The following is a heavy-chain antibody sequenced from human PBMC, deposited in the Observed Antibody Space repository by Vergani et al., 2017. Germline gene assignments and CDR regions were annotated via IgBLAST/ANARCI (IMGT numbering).Heavy chain of an antibody. V-gene: IGHV3-66*02. CDR3: SLGVMDFYDPSVHEARDC. CDR2: IYTDGTT. CDR1: GFTVSDNY. D-gene: IGHD3-22*01. Sequence: ELHLVQSGGGLVQPGESLRLSCAPSGFTVSDNYMTWVRQAPGKGLEWVSIIYTDGTTAYADSVKGRFTISRDDSKNTLFLDMNNLRPEDTAVYYCSLGVMDFYDPSVHEARDCWGQGTLVTVSS. J-gene: IGHJ4*02.